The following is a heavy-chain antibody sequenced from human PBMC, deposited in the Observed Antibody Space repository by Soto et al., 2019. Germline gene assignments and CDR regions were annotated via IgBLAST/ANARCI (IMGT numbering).Heavy chain of an antibody. Sequence: QVQLVQSGAEVKEPGASVKVSCKASGYTFTSYALHWVRQAPGQRLEWMGWINGGNGNTKYSQKVQGRVTITRDTSANIAYMDLRSLRSEDTAAYYCARARYCSTSSCYGTWYNFYYYMDVWGKGTTVTVSS. CDR1: GYTFTSYA. CDR2: INGGNGNT. D-gene: IGHD2-2*01. J-gene: IGHJ6*03. CDR3: ARARYCSTSSCYGTWYNFYYYMDV. V-gene: IGHV1-3*01.